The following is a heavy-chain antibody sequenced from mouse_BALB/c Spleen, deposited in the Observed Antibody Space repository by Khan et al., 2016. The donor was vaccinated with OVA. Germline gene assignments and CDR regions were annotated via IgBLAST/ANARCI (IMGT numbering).Heavy chain of an antibody. CDR3: ASHLTGSFAY. Sequence: EVQGVESGGDLVKPGGSLKLSCAASGFTFSSYSMSWVRQTPDKRLEWVATISSGGDYTYYPANVKGRFTISRDIAKNTLYLQMSSLNSEDTSMYYCASHLTGSFAYWGQGTLVTVSA. CDR2: ISSGGDYT. D-gene: IGHD4-1*01. V-gene: IGHV5-6*01. J-gene: IGHJ3*01. CDR1: GFTFSSYS.